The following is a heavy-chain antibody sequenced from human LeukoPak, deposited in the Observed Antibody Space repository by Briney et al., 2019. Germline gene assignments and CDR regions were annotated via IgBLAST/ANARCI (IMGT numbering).Heavy chain of an antibody. V-gene: IGHV3-21*01. J-gene: IGHJ5*02. CDR3: ARDVIAVAGTSWFDP. CDR1: GFTFSSYS. Sequence: PGGSLRLSCAASGFTFSSYSMNWVGQAPGKGLEWVSSISSSSSYIYYADSVKGRFTISRDNAKNSLYLQMNSLRAEDTAVYYCARDVIAVAGTSWFDPWGQGTLVTVSS. CDR2: ISSSSSYI. D-gene: IGHD6-19*01.